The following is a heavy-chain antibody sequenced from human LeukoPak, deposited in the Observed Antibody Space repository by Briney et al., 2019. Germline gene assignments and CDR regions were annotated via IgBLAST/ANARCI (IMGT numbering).Heavy chain of an antibody. V-gene: IGHV3-48*04. CDR1: GFTFSSYS. CDR3: ARPRSSGWYHDH. CDR2: ISSSNSTI. Sequence: GGSLRLSCAASGFTFSSYSMNWVRQAPGKGLEWVSYISSSNSTIYYADSVKGRFTISRDNAKNSLYLQMNSLRAEDTAVYYCARPRSSGWYHDHWGQGTLVTVSS. D-gene: IGHD6-19*01. J-gene: IGHJ4*02.